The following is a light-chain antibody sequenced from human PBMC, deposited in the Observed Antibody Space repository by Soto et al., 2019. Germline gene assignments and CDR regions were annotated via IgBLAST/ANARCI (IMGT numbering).Light chain of an antibody. CDR3: QQYDTWPS. CDR1: QRISSN. CDR2: GAS. J-gene: IGKJ2*01. Sequence: EIVMAQSPVTLSVSPGERATLSCRASQRISSNLAWYQVKPGQAPRLLIYGASTGATGIPARFSGSGSGTEFSLTISSLQSEDFTVYYCQQYDTWPSFGQGTKLDIK. V-gene: IGKV3-15*01.